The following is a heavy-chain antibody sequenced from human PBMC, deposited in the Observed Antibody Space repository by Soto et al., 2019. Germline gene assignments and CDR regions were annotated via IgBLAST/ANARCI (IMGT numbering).Heavy chain of an antibody. V-gene: IGHV1-58*01. CDR3: AADATAWQQMVPSDY. Sequence: SVKVSCKASGFTFTSSAFQCVRQARGQRLEWIGWIAVGSGYTNYAQRFQDRVTLTRDMSTATTYMELSRLTSEDTAIYYCAADATAWQQMVPSDYWGQGPLVTVSS. D-gene: IGHD2-8*01. CDR1: GFTFTSSA. CDR2: IAVGSGYT. J-gene: IGHJ4*02.